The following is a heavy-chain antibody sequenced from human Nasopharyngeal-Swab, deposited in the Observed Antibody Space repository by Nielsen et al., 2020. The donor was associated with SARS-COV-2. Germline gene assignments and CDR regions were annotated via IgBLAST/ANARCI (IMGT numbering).Heavy chain of an antibody. Sequence: GESLKISCAASGFTFRSYAISWVRQAPGKGLEWVSVISGSDHTTYYADSVKGRFTISRDNSKNTLYLQMNSLRAEDTAVYYCARSYNPGGFGWLLSNDWGQGTLVTVSS. D-gene: IGHD3-9*01. J-gene: IGHJ4*02. CDR2: ISGSDHTT. CDR3: ARSYNPGGFGWLLSND. V-gene: IGHV3-23*01. CDR1: GFTFRSYA.